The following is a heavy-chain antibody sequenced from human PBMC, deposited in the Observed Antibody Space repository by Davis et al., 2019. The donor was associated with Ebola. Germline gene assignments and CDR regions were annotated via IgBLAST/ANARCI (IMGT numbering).Heavy chain of an antibody. Sequence: GESLKISCAASGFTFNTYTMHWVRQAPGKGLVWVSGITPSGGVTTYADSVKGRFTISRDNSQNTLYLQMNSLRPEDTAVYYCAKDWGDGYNLGLGGYWGQGTLVTVSS. CDR1: GFTFNTYT. J-gene: IGHJ4*02. CDR2: ITPSGGVT. D-gene: IGHD5-24*01. V-gene: IGHV3-74*01. CDR3: AKDWGDGYNLGLGGY.